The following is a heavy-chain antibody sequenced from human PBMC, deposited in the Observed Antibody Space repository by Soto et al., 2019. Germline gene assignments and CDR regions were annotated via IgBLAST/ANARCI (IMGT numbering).Heavy chain of an antibody. CDR2: ISAYNGNT. CDR3: ARDHGVLRYFDWLLLGMFDP. CDR1: GYTFTSYG. D-gene: IGHD3-9*01. J-gene: IGHJ5*02. Sequence: ASVKVSCKASGYTFTSYGIGWVRQAPGQGLEWMGWISAYNGNTNYAQKLQDRVTMTTDTSASTAYMELRSLRSDDTAVYYCARDHGVLRYFDWLLLGMFDPWGQGTLVTVSS. V-gene: IGHV1-18*04.